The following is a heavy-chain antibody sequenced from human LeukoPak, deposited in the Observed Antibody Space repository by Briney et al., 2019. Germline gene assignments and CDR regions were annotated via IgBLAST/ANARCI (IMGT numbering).Heavy chain of an antibody. Sequence: GGSLRPSCAASGFSFSSFAMSWVRQAPGKGLEWVAIISGSGGGTYYADSVKGRFTVSRDFFTSILDLQMTSLRAEDTAVYYCAKEAPHTAVLIALPEWNYIDSWGRGILVSVSS. J-gene: IGHJ4*02. CDR3: AKEAPHTAVLIALPEWNYIDS. D-gene: IGHD2-21*01. V-gene: IGHV3-23*01. CDR1: GFSFSSFA. CDR2: ISGSGGGT.